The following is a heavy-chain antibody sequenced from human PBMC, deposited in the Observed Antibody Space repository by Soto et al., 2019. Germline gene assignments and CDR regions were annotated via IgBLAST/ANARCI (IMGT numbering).Heavy chain of an antibody. V-gene: IGHV4-59*01. D-gene: IGHD3-22*01. CDR1: GGSISGRC. J-gene: IGHJ5*02. CDR2: FCYTGST. CDR3: AKSHYDSSGYYIIDH. Sequence: LSLTCTVSGGSISGRCWSWVRQSPGKGLEWIGYFCYTGSTNYNPSLKSRVTISVDRSKTQCSLKLTSVTAADTAVYYCAKSHYDSSGYYIIDHWGQGTLVTVSS.